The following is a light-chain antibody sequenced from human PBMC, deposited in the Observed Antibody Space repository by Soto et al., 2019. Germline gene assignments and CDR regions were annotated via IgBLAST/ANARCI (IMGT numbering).Light chain of an antibody. CDR3: QQYYSTLRT. J-gene: IGKJ1*01. V-gene: IGKV4-1*01. CDR2: WAS. Sequence: DIVMTQSPDSLAVSLGERATINCKSSQSVLYSSNNKNYLAWYQQKPGQPPKLLIYWASTRESGVPDRFSGSGSGTDFTLTISSLQAEDVYVYYCQQYYSTLRTFGQGTKVEIK. CDR1: QSVLYSSNNKNY.